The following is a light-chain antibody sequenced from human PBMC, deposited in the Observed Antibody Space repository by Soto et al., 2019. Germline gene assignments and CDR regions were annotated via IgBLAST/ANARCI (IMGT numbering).Light chain of an antibody. CDR1: SGHSSYA. Sequence: QLVLTQSPSASASLGASVKLTCTLSSGHSSYAIAWHQQQPEKGPRFLMKLNSDGSHSKGDGISDRFSGSSSGAERYLTISSLQSEDEADYYCQTWGADPVIFGGRTKLTVL. J-gene: IGLJ2*01. CDR3: QTWGADPVI. CDR2: LNSDGSH. V-gene: IGLV4-69*01.